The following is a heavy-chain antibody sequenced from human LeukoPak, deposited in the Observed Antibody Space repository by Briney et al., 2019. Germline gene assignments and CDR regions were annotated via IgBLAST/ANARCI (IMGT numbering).Heavy chain of an antibody. CDR1: GGSISCGSYY. CDR2: IYYSGST. D-gene: IGHD1-7*01. J-gene: IGHJ4*02. V-gene: IGHV4-61*01. CDR3: ARTNPWELKYYFDY. Sequence: SETLSLTFTVSGGSISCGSYYRSWIRQPPEKGLEWIGYIYYSGSTNYNPSLKSRVTISVDTSKNQFSLKLSSVTAADTAVYYCARTNPWELKYYFDYWGQGTLVTVSS.